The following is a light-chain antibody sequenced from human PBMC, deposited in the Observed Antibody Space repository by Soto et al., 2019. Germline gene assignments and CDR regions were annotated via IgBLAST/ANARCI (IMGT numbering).Light chain of an antibody. CDR1: SSNIGHNY. Sequence: QSVLTQPPSVSAAPGQKVTISCSGSSSNIGHNYVSWYQQLPGTAPKLLIYDNNERPSGIPDRFSGSKSGTSATLGITGLQTWDEADYYCGTWDSSLSAVVFGGGTKRTVL. J-gene: IGLJ3*02. CDR2: DNN. CDR3: GTWDSSLSAVV. V-gene: IGLV1-51*01.